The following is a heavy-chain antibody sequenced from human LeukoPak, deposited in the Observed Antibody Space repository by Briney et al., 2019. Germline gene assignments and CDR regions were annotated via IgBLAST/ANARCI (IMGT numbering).Heavy chain of an antibody. CDR1: GFTFSSYA. D-gene: IGHD2-2*01. CDR3: ASAEYCTSTSCRPYYLDY. V-gene: IGHV3-30-3*01. CDR2: ISDDGNNK. Sequence: GGSLRLSCAASGFTFSSYAMHWVRQAPDKGLEWVAVISDDGNNKYYADSVKGRFTISRDNSKNTLYLQMNSLRAEDTAVYYCASAEYCTSTSCRPYYLDYWGQGTLVTVSS. J-gene: IGHJ4*02.